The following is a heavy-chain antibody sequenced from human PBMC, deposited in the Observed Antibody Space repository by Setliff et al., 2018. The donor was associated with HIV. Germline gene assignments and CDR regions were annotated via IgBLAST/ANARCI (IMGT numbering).Heavy chain of an antibody. D-gene: IGHD1-7*01. V-gene: IGHV3-30*02. J-gene: IGHJ6*03. CDR3: AKNTPSIINYPYYYYMDV. CDR1: GFTFSSHG. Sequence: GGSLRLSCAASGFTFSSHGMYWVRQAPGKGLEWVAFIRYDGSNEYYAASLKGRFTITRDNARNSLYLEMSTLRAEDTALYYCAKNTPSIINYPYYYYMDVWGKGTTVTVSS. CDR2: IRYDGSNE.